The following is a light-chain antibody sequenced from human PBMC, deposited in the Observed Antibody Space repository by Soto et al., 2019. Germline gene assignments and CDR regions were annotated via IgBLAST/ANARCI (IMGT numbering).Light chain of an antibody. CDR1: QSVIRY. Sequence: EIVLTQSPATLSLSPGERATLSCRASQSVIRYLAWYQQKPGQAPRLLIYDASNRATGIPARFSGSGSGTDFTLTISSLEPEDFAVYYCQQRSNWPRMYTFGQGTKLEIK. J-gene: IGKJ2*01. V-gene: IGKV3-11*01. CDR2: DAS. CDR3: QQRSNWPRMYT.